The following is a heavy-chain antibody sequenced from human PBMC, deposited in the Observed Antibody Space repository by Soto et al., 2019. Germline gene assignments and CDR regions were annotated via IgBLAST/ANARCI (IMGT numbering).Heavy chain of an antibody. Sequence: QLQLQESGPGLVKPSETLSLTCTVSGGSISRSSYYWGWIRQPPGKGLEWIGSIYYSGSTHYNPSLXGXVXTXXDTSKNPFSLKLSSVTAADTAVYYCATLWFGAADYWGQGTLVTVSS. CDR1: GGSISRSSYY. CDR3: ATLWFGAADY. V-gene: IGHV4-39*01. D-gene: IGHD3-10*01. CDR2: IYYSGST. J-gene: IGHJ4*02.